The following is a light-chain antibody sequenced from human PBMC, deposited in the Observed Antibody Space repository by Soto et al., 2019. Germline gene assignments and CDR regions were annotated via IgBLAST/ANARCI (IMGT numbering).Light chain of an antibody. CDR3: SSYSSSGTHVV. Sequence: QSALTQPASVSGSPGQSFSIFCTGTSSDVGGYTLVSWYQQHPDKVPKLMIYDVSNWPSGVSNRFSGSKSGDTASLTISGLQAEDEADYYGSSYSSSGTHVVFGGGTKVTVL. V-gene: IGLV2-14*03. CDR1: SSDVGGYTL. J-gene: IGLJ2*01. CDR2: DVS.